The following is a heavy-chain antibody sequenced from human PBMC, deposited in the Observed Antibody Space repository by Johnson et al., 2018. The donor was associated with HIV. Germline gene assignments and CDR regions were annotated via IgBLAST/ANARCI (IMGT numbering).Heavy chain of an antibody. CDR1: GFTFDDYA. Sequence: VQLVESGGVVVQPGGSLRLSCAASGFTFDDYAMHWVRQAPGKGLEWVSLISWDGGSTYYADSVKGRFTISRDNSKNTLYLQMNSLRAEDTAVYYCAKDRSNYGSKYAFDIWGQGTMVTVSS. J-gene: IGHJ3*02. CDR3: AKDRSNYGSKYAFDI. D-gene: IGHD4-11*01. CDR2: ISWDGGST. V-gene: IGHV3-43D*03.